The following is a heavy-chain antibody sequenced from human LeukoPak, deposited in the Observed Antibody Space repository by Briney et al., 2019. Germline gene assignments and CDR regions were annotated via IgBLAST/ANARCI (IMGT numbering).Heavy chain of an antibody. J-gene: IGHJ4*02. CDR3: VVDAGYCSSTSCQVMYYFDY. D-gene: IGHD2-2*01. CDR2: INPNSGGT. Sequence: ASVKVSCKASGYTFTGYYMHWVRQAPGQGLEWMGWINPNSGGTNYAQKLQGRVTMTRDTSISTAYMELSRLRSDDTAVYYCVVDAGYCSSTSCQVMYYFDYWGQGTLVTVSS. V-gene: IGHV1-2*02. CDR1: GYTFTGYY.